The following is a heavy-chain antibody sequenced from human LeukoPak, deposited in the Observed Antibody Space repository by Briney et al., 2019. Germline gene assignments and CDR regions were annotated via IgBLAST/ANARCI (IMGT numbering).Heavy chain of an antibody. V-gene: IGHV4-4*02. J-gene: IGHJ4*02. CDR1: GGSISDNNW. CDR3: VKLGYDSNWYARFY. CDR2: IYHTGAT. D-gene: IGHD6-13*01. Sequence: PSGTLSLTCAVSGGSISDNNWWTWVRQPPGKGLEWIAEIYHTGATNYNPALKSRVSILKDKFKNEFSLELRSVTAADTAVYYCVKLGYDSNWYARFYWGRGILVTVAS.